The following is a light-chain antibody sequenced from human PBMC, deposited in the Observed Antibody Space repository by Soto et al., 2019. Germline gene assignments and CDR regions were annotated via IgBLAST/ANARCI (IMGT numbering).Light chain of an antibody. CDR3: QQSYSTPLT. Sequence: EVVMTQSPVTLSVSPGERATLSCRASQSVGNNLAWYQQKPGQAPRLLIHGTTTRATGVPARFSGSGSGTDFTLTISSLQPEDFATYYCQQSYSTPLTFGGGTKVDIK. V-gene: IGKV3-15*01. CDR1: QSVGNN. CDR2: GTT. J-gene: IGKJ4*01.